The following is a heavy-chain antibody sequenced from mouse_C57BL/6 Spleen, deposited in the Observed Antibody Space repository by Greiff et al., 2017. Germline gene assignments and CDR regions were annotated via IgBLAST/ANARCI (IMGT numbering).Heavy chain of an antibody. CDR2: IDPENGDT. D-gene: IGHD2-12*01. J-gene: IGHJ2*01. CDR1: GFNITDDY. Sequence: VQLKESGAELVRPGASVKLSCTASGFNITDDYMNWVKQRPEQGLEWIGWIDPENGDTEYASKFQGKATITADTSSNTADLQLSSLTSADTGVYYCTTRDSYDLDYWGQGTTLTVSS. CDR3: TTRDSYDLDY. V-gene: IGHV14-4*01.